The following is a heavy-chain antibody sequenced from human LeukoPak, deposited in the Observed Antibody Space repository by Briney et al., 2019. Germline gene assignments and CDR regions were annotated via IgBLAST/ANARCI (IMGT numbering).Heavy chain of an antibody. CDR3: ARTHYGDLY. CDR2: INQDGSEK. CDR1: GFTFSSYW. V-gene: IGHV3-7*04. D-gene: IGHD4-17*01. Sequence: GGSLRLSCAASGFTFSSYWMIWVRQAPGKGLEWVANINQDGSEKNYVDSVKGRFTISRDNAKNSLYLQMSSLRAEDTAVNYCARTHYGDLYWGQGTLVTVSA. J-gene: IGHJ4*02.